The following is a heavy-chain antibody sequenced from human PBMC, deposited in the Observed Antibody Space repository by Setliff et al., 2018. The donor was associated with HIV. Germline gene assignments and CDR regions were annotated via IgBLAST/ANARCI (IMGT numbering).Heavy chain of an antibody. Sequence: GGSLRLSCAVSGFTLSDYYMDWVRQAPGKGLEWVGRTGNKANGYTTEYGASVQGRFTISRDNSKDSLSLQMNNLKAEDTAVYYCVRAAAGLDIWSQGIRVTVSS. CDR2: TGNKANGYTT. J-gene: IGHJ4*02. V-gene: IGHV3-72*01. CDR1: GFTLSDYY. CDR3: VRAAAGLDI.